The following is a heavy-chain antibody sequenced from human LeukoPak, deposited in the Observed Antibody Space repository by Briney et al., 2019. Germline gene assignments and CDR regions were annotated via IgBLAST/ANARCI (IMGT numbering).Heavy chain of an antibody. CDR3: AKGNWGDC. D-gene: IGHD7-27*01. J-gene: IGHJ4*02. CDR2: ISGSADNT. Sequence: GGSLRLSCAASGFTFSSYAMNRVRQAPGKGLEWVSGISGSADNTYYADSVRGRFTIFRDNSKNTVYLQMNSLRAEDAAVYYCAKGNWGDCWGQGTLVIVSS. CDR1: GFTFSSYA. V-gene: IGHV3-23*01.